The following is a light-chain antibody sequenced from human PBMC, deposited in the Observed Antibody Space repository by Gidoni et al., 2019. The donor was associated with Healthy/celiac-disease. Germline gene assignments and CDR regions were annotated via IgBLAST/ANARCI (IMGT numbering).Light chain of an antibody. CDR2: KAS. CDR3: QQYNSYSFT. J-gene: IGKJ2*01. Sequence: DIQMTQSPSTLSVSAGDRVTITCRASQSISSWLAWYQQKPGQAPKLLIYKASSRESGVPARFSGSGSGTEFTLTISSLEPDDFATYYCQQYNSYSFTFGQGTKVEIK. CDR1: QSISSW. V-gene: IGKV1-5*03.